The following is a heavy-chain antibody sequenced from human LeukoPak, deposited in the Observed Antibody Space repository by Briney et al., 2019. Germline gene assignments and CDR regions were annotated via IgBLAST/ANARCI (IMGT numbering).Heavy chain of an antibody. V-gene: IGHV3-30*02. J-gene: IGHJ4*02. CDR1: GFTFSSYG. CDR2: IRYDGSNK. Sequence: GGSLRLSCAASGFTFSSYGMHWVRQAPGKGLEWVAFIRYDGSNKYYADSVKGRFTISRDNSKNTLYLQMNSLRAEDTAVYYCATPPLYSSSSDYWGQGTLVTVSS. CDR3: ATPPLYSSSSDY. D-gene: IGHD6-6*01.